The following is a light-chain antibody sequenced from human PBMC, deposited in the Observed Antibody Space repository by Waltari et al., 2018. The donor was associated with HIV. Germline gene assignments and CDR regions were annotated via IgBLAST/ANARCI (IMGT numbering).Light chain of an antibody. CDR3: SSYGDSLRVL. V-gene: IGLV2-8*01. CDR1: SSDIRAYDS. CDR2: EVS. J-gene: IGLJ3*02. Sequence: QSALTQPPSASGSLGQSVTISCTGSSSDIRAYDSVSWFHQHPRSAPKLLLYEVSRRPSPVSDRFSGSRSGSTAFLTVAGLQPDDEATYFCSSYGDSLRVLFGGGTNVTVL.